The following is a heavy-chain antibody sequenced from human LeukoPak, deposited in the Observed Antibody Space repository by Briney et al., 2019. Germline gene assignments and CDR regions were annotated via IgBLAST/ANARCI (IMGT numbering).Heavy chain of an antibody. J-gene: IGHJ5*02. CDR2: IYPADSDI. V-gene: IGHV5-51*01. D-gene: IGHD2-15*01. Sequence: KGLEWMGIIYPADSDIRYSPSFQGQVTISADKSISTAYLQWSSLKASDTAMYYCARQEYCSGGSCYTWFDPWGQGTLVTVSS. CDR3: ARQEYCSGGSCYTWFDP.